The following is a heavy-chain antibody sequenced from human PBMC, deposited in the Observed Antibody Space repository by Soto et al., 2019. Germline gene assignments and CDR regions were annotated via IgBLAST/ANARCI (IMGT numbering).Heavy chain of an antibody. J-gene: IGHJ4*02. CDR3: AKGLTGIFAY. D-gene: IGHD3-9*01. V-gene: IGHV3-23*01. CDR2: ISGSGGST. CDR1: GFTFSSYA. Sequence: EVQLLEAGGGLVQPGGSLRLSCAASGFTFSSYAMSWVRQVPGKGLEWVSAISGSGGSTYYADSVKGRFTISRDNSKNTLYLQMNSVRAEDTAIYTCAKGLTGIFAYWGQGTLVTVSS.